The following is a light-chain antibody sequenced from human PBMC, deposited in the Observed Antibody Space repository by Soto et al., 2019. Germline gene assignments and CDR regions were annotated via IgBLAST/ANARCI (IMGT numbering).Light chain of an antibody. CDR2: GAS. V-gene: IGKV3-15*01. Sequence: EIVITQSPATLSVSPGERATLSCRASQSVSSKLACYQQKPGQAPTLLIYGASTRATGIPARFSGSGSGTEFTLTISSLQSEDFAVYYCQQYNNWPPWTFGQGTKVEIK. CDR1: QSVSSK. J-gene: IGKJ1*01. CDR3: QQYNNWPPWT.